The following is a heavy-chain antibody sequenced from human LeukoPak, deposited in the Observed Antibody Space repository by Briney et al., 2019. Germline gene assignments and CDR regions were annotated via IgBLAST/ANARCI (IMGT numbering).Heavy chain of an antibody. D-gene: IGHD6-13*01. CDR1: GGTFSSYS. Sequence: ASVKVSCKASGGTFSSYSISWVRQAPGQGLEWMGGIVPIFGTAGYAQKFQGRVTITADESTSTAYMELSSLRSEDTAVYYCARVYYRGYSSSWYNWFDPWGQGTLVTVSS. V-gene: IGHV1-69*13. J-gene: IGHJ5*02. CDR2: IVPIFGTA. CDR3: ARVYYRGYSSSWYNWFDP.